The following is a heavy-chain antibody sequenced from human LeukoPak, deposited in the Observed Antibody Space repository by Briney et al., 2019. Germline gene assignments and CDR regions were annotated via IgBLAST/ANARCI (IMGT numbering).Heavy chain of an antibody. CDR3: ARPSVVYYYGSGRTGDAFDI. CDR1: GFTFSIYS. CDR2: ISSSSSYI. V-gene: IGHV3-21*01. D-gene: IGHD3-10*01. J-gene: IGHJ3*02. Sequence: GGSLRLSCAASGFTFSIYSMDWVRQAPGKGLEWVSSISSSSSYIYYADSVKGRFTISRDNAKNSLYLQMNSLRAEDTAVYYCARPSVVYYYGSGRTGDAFDIWGQGTMVTVSS.